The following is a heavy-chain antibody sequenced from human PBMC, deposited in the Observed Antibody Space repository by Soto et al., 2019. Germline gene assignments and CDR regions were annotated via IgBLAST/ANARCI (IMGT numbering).Heavy chain of an antibody. CDR1: EYSFTDYY. V-gene: IGHV1-2*02. CDR2: INPNSGGT. Sequence: ASVKGSCKASEYSFTDYYIHWVRQARGQGLEWMGWINPNSGGTNYAQKFQGRVTMTRDTSISTAYMELSRLRSDDTAVYYCARDRVAAAVGYYYYGMDVWGQGTTVTV. D-gene: IGHD6-13*01. J-gene: IGHJ6*02. CDR3: ARDRVAAAVGYYYYGMDV.